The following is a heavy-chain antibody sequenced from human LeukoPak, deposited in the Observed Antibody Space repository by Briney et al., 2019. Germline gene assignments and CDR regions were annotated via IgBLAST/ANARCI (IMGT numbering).Heavy chain of an antibody. D-gene: IGHD2-2*01. Sequence: GGSRRLSCAASGFTSSGHWMSWVRQAPGKGLECVANMNKEGAEKYYVDSVKGRFTISRDNARSSLFLQMNNLRADDTGLYYCARDSKANTSPDYWGEGTLVSVSS. CDR3: ARDSKANTSPDY. CDR1: GFTSSGHW. V-gene: IGHV3-7*05. CDR2: MNKEGAEK. J-gene: IGHJ4*02.